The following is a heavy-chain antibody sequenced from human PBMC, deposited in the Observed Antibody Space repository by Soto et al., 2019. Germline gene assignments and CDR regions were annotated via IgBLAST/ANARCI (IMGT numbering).Heavy chain of an antibody. Sequence: QVQLQQWGAGLLKPSETLSLTCAVYGGSFSGYYWSWIRQPPGKGLEWIGEINHSGSTNYNPPLKSRVTISVDTSKNQFSLKLSSVTAADTAVYYCASLRMNRLYSSSWFDYWGQGTLVTVSS. CDR2: INHSGST. D-gene: IGHD6-13*01. J-gene: IGHJ4*02. V-gene: IGHV4-34*01. CDR3: ASLRMNRLYSSSWFDY. CDR1: GGSFSGYY.